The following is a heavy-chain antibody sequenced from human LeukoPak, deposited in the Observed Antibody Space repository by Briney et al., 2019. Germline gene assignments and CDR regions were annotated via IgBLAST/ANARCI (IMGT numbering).Heavy chain of an antibody. CDR3: ARSSVWDYFDY. CDR1: GGSINSYH. CDR2: FYTSGTT. J-gene: IGHJ4*02. V-gene: IGHV4-4*07. D-gene: IGHD2-8*01. Sequence: PSETLSLTCTVTGGSINSYHWSWIRQPAGKGLEWIGRFYTSGTTTYNPSLKSRVTISVDTSKNQFSLKLSSVTAADTAVYYCARSSVWDYFDYWGQGTLVTVSS.